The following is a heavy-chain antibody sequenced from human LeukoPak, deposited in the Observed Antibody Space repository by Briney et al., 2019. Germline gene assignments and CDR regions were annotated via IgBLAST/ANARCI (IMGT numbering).Heavy chain of an antibody. CDR1: GYSFTSYW. D-gene: IGHD1-26*01. Sequence: GESLKISCYGSGYSFTSYWIGWVRQMPGKGLGWMGIIYPGDSDTRYSPSFQGQVTISADKSISTAFLQWSSLKASDTAMYYCARLPASGSYSGDDAFDIWGQGTMVTVSS. V-gene: IGHV5-51*01. J-gene: IGHJ3*02. CDR3: ARLPASGSYSGDDAFDI. CDR2: IYPGDSDT.